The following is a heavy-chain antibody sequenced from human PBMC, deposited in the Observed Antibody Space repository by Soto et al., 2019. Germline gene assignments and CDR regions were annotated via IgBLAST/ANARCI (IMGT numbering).Heavy chain of an antibody. CDR1: GFTFSSYA. Sequence: GGSLRLSCAASGFTFSSYAMSWVRQAPGKGLEWVSAISGSGGSTYYADSVKGRFTISRDNSKNTLYLQMNSLRAEDTAVYYCAKMSYSSSSSRYYYYGMDVWGQGTTVTVSS. D-gene: IGHD6-6*01. CDR3: AKMSYSSSSSRYYYYGMDV. J-gene: IGHJ6*02. V-gene: IGHV3-23*01. CDR2: ISGSGGST.